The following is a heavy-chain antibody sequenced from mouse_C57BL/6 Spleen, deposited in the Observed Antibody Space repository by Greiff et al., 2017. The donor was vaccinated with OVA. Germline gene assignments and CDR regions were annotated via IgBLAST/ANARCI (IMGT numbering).Heavy chain of an antibody. CDR1: GYTFTSYW. CDR2: INPSNGGT. V-gene: IGHV1-53*01. CDR3: AREDHILRGYFDY. D-gene: IGHD1-1*01. J-gene: IGHJ2*01. Sequence: QVQLQQSGTELVKPGASVKLSCKASGYTFTSYWMHWVKQRPGQGLEWIGNINPSNGGTNYNEKFKSKATLTVDKSSSTAYMQLSSLTSEDSAVYYCAREDHILRGYFDYWGQGTTLTVSS.